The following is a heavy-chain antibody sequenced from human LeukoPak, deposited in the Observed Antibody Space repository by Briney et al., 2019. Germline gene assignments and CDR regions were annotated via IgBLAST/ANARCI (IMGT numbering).Heavy chain of an antibody. D-gene: IGHD6-13*01. CDR1: GGSISSYY. Sequence: SETLSLTCTVSGGSISSYYWSWIRQPPGKGLEWIGSIYYSGSTYYNPSLKSRVTISVDASKNQFSLKLSSVTAADTAVYYCARAMYSSSWYGYYFDYWGQGTLVTVSS. J-gene: IGHJ4*02. CDR2: IYYSGST. V-gene: IGHV4-39*07. CDR3: ARAMYSSSWYGYYFDY.